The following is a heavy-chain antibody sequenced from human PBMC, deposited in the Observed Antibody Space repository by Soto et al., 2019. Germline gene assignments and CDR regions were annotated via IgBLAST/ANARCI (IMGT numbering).Heavy chain of an antibody. V-gene: IGHV4-31*03. Sequence: PSETLSLTCTVSGGSISSGGYYWSWIRQHPGKGLEWIGYIYYSGSTYYNPSLKSRVAISVDTSKNQFSLKLSSVTAADTAVYYCARDINSNCYLDYWGQGTLVTVSS. J-gene: IGHJ4*02. CDR2: IYYSGST. CDR1: GGSISSGGYY. D-gene: IGHD4-4*01. CDR3: ARDINSNCYLDY.